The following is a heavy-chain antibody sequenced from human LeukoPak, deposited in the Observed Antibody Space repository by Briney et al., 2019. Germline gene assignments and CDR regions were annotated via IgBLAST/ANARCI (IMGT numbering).Heavy chain of an antibody. J-gene: IGHJ4*02. CDR3: TTDPYYYDSIPN. CDR1: GFSFSGYA. D-gene: IGHD3-22*01. V-gene: IGHV3-23*01. Sequence: GGSLRLSCAASGFSFSGYAMSWVRQAPGKGLEWLSGISGSGVSTYYADSVKGRFTISRDNPKNTLYLQMNSLKTEDTAVYYCTTDPYYYDSIPNWGQGTLVTVSS. CDR2: ISGSGVST.